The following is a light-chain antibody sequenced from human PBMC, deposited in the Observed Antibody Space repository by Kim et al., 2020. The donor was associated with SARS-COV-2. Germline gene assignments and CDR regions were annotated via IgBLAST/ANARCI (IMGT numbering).Light chain of an antibody. CDR3: QQYNNWPPP. CDR2: GAS. CDR1: QSVSSN. V-gene: IGKV3-15*01. Sequence: EIVMTQSPATLSVSPGERATLSCRASQSVSSNLAWYQQKPGQAPRLLIYGASTRATGIPARFSGSGSGTEFTLTISSLQSEDFAVYYCQQYNNWPPPFGGGTKVDIK. J-gene: IGKJ4*01.